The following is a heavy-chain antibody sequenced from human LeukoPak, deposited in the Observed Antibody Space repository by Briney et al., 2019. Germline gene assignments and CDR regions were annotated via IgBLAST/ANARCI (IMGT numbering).Heavy chain of an antibody. D-gene: IGHD6-6*01. J-gene: IGHJ5*02. CDR3: ARAVGSSSS. V-gene: IGHV3-21*01. CDR2: ISSSSSYI. Sequence: FXXYSMNWVRQARGEGLEWVSSISSSSSYIYYADSVKGRFTISRDNAKNSLDLQMNSLRAEDTAVYYCARAVGSSSSWGQGTLVTVSS. CDR1: FXXYS.